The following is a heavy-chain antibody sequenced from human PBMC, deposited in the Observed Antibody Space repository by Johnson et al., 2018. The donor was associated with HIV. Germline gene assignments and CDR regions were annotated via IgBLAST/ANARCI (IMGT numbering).Heavy chain of an antibody. J-gene: IGHJ3*02. CDR1: GFTFDDYG. V-gene: IGHV3-20*04. D-gene: IGHD3-22*01. CDR2: INWNGGST. Sequence: VQLMESGGGVVRPGGSLRLSCAASGFTFDDYGMSWVRQAPGKGLEWVSGINWNGGSTGYADSVKGRFTISRDNAKNSLYLQMNSLRAEDAALYYCARDHITMIVVGAFDIWGQGTMVTVSS. CDR3: ARDHITMIVVGAFDI.